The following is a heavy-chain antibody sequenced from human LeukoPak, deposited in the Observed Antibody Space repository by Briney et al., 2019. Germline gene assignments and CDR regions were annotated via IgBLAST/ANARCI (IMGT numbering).Heavy chain of an antibody. J-gene: IGHJ4*02. CDR2: IYYSGST. V-gene: IGHV4-30-4*08. CDR3: ARADAEQPVWFDY. CDR1: GGSISSGDYY. D-gene: IGHD6-6*01. Sequence: SETLSLTCTVSGGSISSGDYYWSWIRQPPGKVLEWIGYIYYSGSTYYNPSLKSRVTISVDTSKNQFSLKLSSVTAADTAVYYCARADAEQPVWFDYWGQGTLVTVSS.